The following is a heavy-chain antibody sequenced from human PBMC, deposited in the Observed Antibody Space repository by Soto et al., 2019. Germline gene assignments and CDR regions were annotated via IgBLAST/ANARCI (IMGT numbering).Heavy chain of an antibody. J-gene: IGHJ5*02. Sequence: ASVKVSCKASGYTFTGYYMHWVRQAPGQGLEWMGWINPNSGGTNYAQKFQGWVTMTRDTSISTAYMELSRLRSDDTAVYYCASSKRIAAAGIGGLNWFDPWGQGTLVTVSS. CDR2: INPNSGGT. CDR3: ASSKRIAAAGIGGLNWFDP. V-gene: IGHV1-2*04. CDR1: GYTFTGYY. D-gene: IGHD6-13*01.